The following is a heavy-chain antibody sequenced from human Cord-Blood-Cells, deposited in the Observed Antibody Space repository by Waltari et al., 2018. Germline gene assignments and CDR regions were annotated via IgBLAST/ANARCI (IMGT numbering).Heavy chain of an antibody. Sequence: QVQLQQWGAGLLKLSETLSLTCAVYGGSFSGYYWSWIRQPPGKGLEWIGEINHSGRTNYTPSLKSRVTISVDTSKNQFSLKLSSVTAADTAVYYCARGLIVVVPAAASRSGWYFDLWGRGTLVTVSS. J-gene: IGHJ2*01. CDR3: ARGLIVVVPAAASRSGWYFDL. CDR2: INHSGRT. D-gene: IGHD2-2*01. CDR1: GGSFSGYY. V-gene: IGHV4-34*01.